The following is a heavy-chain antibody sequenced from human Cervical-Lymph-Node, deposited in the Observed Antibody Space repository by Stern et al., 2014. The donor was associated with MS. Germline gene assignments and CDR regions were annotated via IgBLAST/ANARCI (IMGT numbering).Heavy chain of an antibody. V-gene: IGHV7-4-1*02. CDR2: INTNTGKP. CDR3: ARDRRGSGGLDV. J-gene: IGHJ6*02. CDR1: GYTFTSYA. Sequence: VQLVQSGSELKKPGASVKVSCKASGYTFTSYALNWVRQAPGQGLEWMGWINTNTGKPTYAQGFTGRSVFSLDPAVSTAYLQISSLKAEDTAVYYCARDRRGSGGLDVWGQGTTVTVSS. D-gene: IGHD3-10*01.